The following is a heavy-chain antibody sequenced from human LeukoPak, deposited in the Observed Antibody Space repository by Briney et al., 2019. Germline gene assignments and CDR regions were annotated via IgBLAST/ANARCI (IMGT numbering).Heavy chain of an antibody. J-gene: IGHJ4*02. Sequence: PSETLSPTCTVSDDSFSNYYWSWIRQPPGKGLEWIGYIHYSGSTNYSPSLKSRVTISVDTSKNQFSLKLSSVTAADTAVYYCARRGSSTWWFFDYWGQGTLVTVSS. CDR2: IHYSGST. D-gene: IGHD6-13*01. CDR1: DDSFSNYY. CDR3: ARRGSSTWWFFDY. V-gene: IGHV4-59*08.